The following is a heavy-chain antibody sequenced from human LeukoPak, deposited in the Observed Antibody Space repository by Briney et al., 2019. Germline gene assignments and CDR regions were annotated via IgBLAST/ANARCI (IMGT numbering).Heavy chain of an antibody. Sequence: PSETLSLTCTVSGGSISSYYWSWIRQPAGKGLEWIGRIYTSGSTNCNPSLKSRVTMSVDTSKNQFSLKLSSVAAADTAVYYCARDLVSSSWLSANYYYYYGMDVWGQGTTVTVSS. J-gene: IGHJ6*02. CDR2: IYTSGST. V-gene: IGHV4-4*07. CDR3: ARDLVSSSWLSANYYYYYGMDV. D-gene: IGHD6-13*01. CDR1: GGSISSYY.